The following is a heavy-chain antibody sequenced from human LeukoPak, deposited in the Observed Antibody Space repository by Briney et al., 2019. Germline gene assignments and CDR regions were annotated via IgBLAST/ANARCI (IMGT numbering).Heavy chain of an antibody. CDR3: ARDYGSGSYEPDYYFDY. D-gene: IGHD3-10*01. V-gene: IGHV1-2*02. CDR2: INPNSGGT. J-gene: IGHJ4*02. Sequence: ASVKVSCKASGYTFTGYYMHWVRQAPGQGLEWMGWINPNSGGTNYAQKFQGGVTMTRDTSISTAYMELSRLRSDDTAVYYCARDYGSGSYEPDYYFDYWGQGTLVTVSS. CDR1: GYTFTGYY.